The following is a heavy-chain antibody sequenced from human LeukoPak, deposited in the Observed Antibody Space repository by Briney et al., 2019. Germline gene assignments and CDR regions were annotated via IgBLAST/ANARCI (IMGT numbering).Heavy chain of an antibody. D-gene: IGHD3-9*01. CDR3: ARVIKELRYFDWLLKNTYYYYYGMDV. J-gene: IGHJ6*02. V-gene: IGHV1-69*01. CDR1: GGTFSSYA. Sequence: ASVTVSCKASGGTFSSYAISWVRQAPGQGLEWMGGIIPIFGTANYAQKFQGRVTITADESTSTAYMELSSLRSEDTAVYYCARVIKELRYFDWLLKNTYYYYYGMDVWGQGTTVTVSS. CDR2: IIPIFGTA.